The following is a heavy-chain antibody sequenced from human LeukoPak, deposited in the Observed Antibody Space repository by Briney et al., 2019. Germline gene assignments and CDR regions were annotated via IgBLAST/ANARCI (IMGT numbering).Heavy chain of an antibody. CDR1: GGSISSYY. V-gene: IGHV4-4*07. J-gene: IGHJ5*02. Sequence: SETLSLTCTVSGGSISSYYWSWIRQPAGKGLEWIGRIHTSGSTNYNPSLKSRVTMSVDTSKDQFSLKLTSVTAADTAVYYCARGEYYDTSGDRKNWFGPWGQGTLVTVSP. D-gene: IGHD3-22*01. CDR3: ARGEYYDTSGDRKNWFGP. CDR2: IHTSGST.